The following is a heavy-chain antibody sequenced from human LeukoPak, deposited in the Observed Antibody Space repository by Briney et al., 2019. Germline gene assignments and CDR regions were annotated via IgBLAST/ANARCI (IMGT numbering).Heavy chain of an antibody. CDR3: ARELVVGPAEYFQG. CDR1: GFTFSDYY. D-gene: IGHD2-8*02. CDR2: ISCSGGSA. V-gene: IGHV3-23*01. J-gene: IGHJ1*01. Sequence: PGGSLRLSCAASGFTFSDYYMSWIRQAPGKGLEWVSAISCSGGSAYYADSVKGRFTISRDNSKNTLYLQMNSLRDEDTAVYYCARELVVGPAEYFQGWGQGTLVTVSS.